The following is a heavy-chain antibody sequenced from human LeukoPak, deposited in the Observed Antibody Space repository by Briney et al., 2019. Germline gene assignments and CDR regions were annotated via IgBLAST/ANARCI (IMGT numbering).Heavy chain of an antibody. Sequence: PSETLSLTCTVSGGSISRYYWSWIRQPPGKGLEWIGYIFHSGSTNYNPSLKSRVTMSVDTSKNQFSLRLRSVTAADTAVYYCASYFGYCSSTSCSGYFDYWGQGTLVTVSS. D-gene: IGHD2-2*01. CDR3: ASYFGYCSSTSCSGYFDY. CDR2: IFHSGST. J-gene: IGHJ4*02. V-gene: IGHV4-59*08. CDR1: GGSISRYY.